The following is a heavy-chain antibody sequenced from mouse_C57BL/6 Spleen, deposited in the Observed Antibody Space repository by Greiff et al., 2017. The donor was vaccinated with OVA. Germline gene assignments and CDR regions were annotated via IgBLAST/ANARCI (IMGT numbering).Heavy chain of an antibody. D-gene: IGHD1-1*01. CDR3: ARQSTGAMDY. CDR2: ISNGGGST. V-gene: IGHV5-12*01. CDR1: GFTFSDYY. Sequence: EVQLKESGGGLVQPGGSLKLSCAASGFTFSDYYMYWVRQTPGKRLEWVAYISNGGGSTYYPDTVKGRFTISRDNAKNTLYLQMSRLKSEDTAMYYCARQSTGAMDYWGQGTSVTVSS. J-gene: IGHJ4*01.